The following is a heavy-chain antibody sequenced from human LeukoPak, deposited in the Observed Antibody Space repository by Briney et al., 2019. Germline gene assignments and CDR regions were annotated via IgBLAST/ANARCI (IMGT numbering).Heavy chain of an antibody. CDR1: GGSFSSSTYY. Sequence: SETLSLTCTVSGGSFSSSTYYWGWIRQPPGKGLEWIGSIFYSGSTYYNPSLKSRVTISVDTSRNQFSLKLCSVTAADTAVYYCARHGGVAIAAEGIDYWGQGTLVTVSS. J-gene: IGHJ4*02. V-gene: IGHV4-39*01. CDR3: ARHGGVAIAAEGIDY. CDR2: IFYSGST. D-gene: IGHD6-13*01.